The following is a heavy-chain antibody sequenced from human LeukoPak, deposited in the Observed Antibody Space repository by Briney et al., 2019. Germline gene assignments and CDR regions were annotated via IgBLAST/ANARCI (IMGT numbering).Heavy chain of an antibody. Sequence: GGSLRLSCAASGFTFSSYWMHWVRQAPGKGLVWFSRINSDGSSTSYADSVKGRFTISRDNAKNTLYLKINSLRDEDTAVYYCARDHQWLVIDYWGQGTLVTVSS. CDR1: GFTFSSYW. CDR2: INSDGSST. CDR3: ARDHQWLVIDY. D-gene: IGHD6-19*01. J-gene: IGHJ4*02. V-gene: IGHV3-74*01.